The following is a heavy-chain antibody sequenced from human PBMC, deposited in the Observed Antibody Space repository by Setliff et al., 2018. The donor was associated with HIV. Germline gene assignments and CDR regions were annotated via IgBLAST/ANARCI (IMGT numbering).Heavy chain of an antibody. D-gene: IGHD6-6*01. Sequence: GGSLRLSCEASGFSFSSYTMNWVRQAPGKGLEWVAVILYDGSNKYYADSVKGRFTISRDNLKKRVYLQMSSLRAEDTAVYFCARGTGQLVYYFDSWGQGTLVTVSS. CDR1: GFSFSSYT. CDR2: ILYDGSNK. V-gene: IGHV3-30*04. CDR3: ARGTGQLVYYFDS. J-gene: IGHJ4*02.